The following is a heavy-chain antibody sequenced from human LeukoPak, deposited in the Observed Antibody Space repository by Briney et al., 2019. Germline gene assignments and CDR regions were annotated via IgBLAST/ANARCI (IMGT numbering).Heavy chain of an antibody. Sequence: ASVKVSCTASGYTFTAYYMHWVRQAPGQGLEWMGWIIAYNGNTNYAQKLQGRVTMTTDTSTSTAYMELRSLRSDDTAVYYCARDEARYSSGYYPNWFDPWGQGTLVTVSS. CDR3: ARDEARYSSGYYPNWFDP. D-gene: IGHD3-22*01. J-gene: IGHJ5*02. CDR1: GYTFTAYY. V-gene: IGHV1-18*04. CDR2: IIAYNGNT.